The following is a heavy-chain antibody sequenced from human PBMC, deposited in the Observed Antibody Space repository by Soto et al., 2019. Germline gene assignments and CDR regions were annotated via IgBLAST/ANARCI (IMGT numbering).Heavy chain of an antibody. CDR3: ARVGDGIEVPGRIQYFDH. Sequence: SETLSLTYAGYGGSFSGYYWSWIRQPPVKGLEWIGEINHSGGTNYNPSLKSRVTISVDTSKNQFSLKLSSVTAADTAVFYCARVGDGIEVPGRIQYFDHWGQGTLVTVSS. D-gene: IGHD3-10*01. V-gene: IGHV4-34*01. CDR2: INHSGGT. J-gene: IGHJ4*02. CDR1: GGSFSGYY.